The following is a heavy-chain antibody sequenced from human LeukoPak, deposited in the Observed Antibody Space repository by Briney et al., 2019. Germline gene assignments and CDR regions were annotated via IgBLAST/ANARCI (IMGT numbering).Heavy chain of an antibody. J-gene: IGHJ4*02. CDR3: ARGPPACSTNCYGYLDH. V-gene: IGHV3-53*01. CDR2: IYSGGDT. CDR1: GLTVSGNY. D-gene: IGHD2-2*01. Sequence: GGSLRLSCAASGLTVSGNYMSWVRQAPGKGLEWISLIYSGGDTYYPDSVRGRFTISRDNSKNTLYLQMNSLRAEDTAVYYCARGPPACSTNCYGYLDHWGQGTLVTVSS.